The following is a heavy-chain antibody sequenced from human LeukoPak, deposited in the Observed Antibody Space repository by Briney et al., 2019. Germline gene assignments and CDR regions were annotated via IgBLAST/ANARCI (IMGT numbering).Heavy chain of an antibody. D-gene: IGHD3-16*02. Sequence: SETLSLPCAVYGGPFSGYYWSWIRQPPGKGLEWIGEINHSGSTNYNPSLKSRVTISVDTSKNEFSLKLSSVTAADTAVYYCARGQVVQDYWGQGTLVTVSS. V-gene: IGHV4-34*01. CDR1: GGPFSGYY. CDR2: INHSGST. CDR3: ARGQVVQDY. J-gene: IGHJ4*02.